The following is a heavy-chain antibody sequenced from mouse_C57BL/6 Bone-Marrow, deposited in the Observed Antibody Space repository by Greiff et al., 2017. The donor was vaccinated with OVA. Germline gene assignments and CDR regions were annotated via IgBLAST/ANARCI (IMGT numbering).Heavy chain of an antibody. D-gene: IGHD2-3*01. CDR1: GFNIKDDY. CDR3: TTERWLLREGDY. J-gene: IGHJ2*01. Sequence: VQLKQSGAELVRPGASVKLSCTASGFNIKDDYMHWVKQRPEQGLEWIGWIDPENGDTEYASKFQGKATITADTSSNTAYLQLSSLTSEDTAVYYCTTERWLLREGDYWGQGTTLTVSS. CDR2: IDPENGDT. V-gene: IGHV14-4*01.